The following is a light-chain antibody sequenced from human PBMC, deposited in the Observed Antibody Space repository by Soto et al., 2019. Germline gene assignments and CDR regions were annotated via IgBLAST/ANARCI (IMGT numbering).Light chain of an antibody. CDR2: AAY. J-gene: IGKJ4*02. Sequence: DIQMTQSPSSVSASVGDRVTITCRASQGSSSWLAWYQQKPGKATKILIYAAYSLHSGVPSRVNGSGCGTEFTLTISSLQPEDCATYYCLQANSLQLTFGGGTKVEIK. CDR3: LQANSLQLT. V-gene: IGKV1-12*01. CDR1: QGSSSW.